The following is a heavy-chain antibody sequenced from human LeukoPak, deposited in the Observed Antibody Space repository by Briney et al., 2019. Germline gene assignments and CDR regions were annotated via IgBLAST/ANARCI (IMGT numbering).Heavy chain of an antibody. J-gene: IGHJ6*04. V-gene: IGHV3-30*04. D-gene: IGHD6-19*01. Sequence: GRSLRLSCAASGFTFSSYAMHGVRQAPGKGLEWGAVISYDGSNKYYADPVKGRFTISRDNSKNTLYLQMNSLRAEDTAVYYCARVAVTNYCCCYGMDVWGKGTTVTVCS. CDR2: ISYDGSNK. CDR3: ARVAVTNYCCCYGMDV. CDR1: GFTFSSYA.